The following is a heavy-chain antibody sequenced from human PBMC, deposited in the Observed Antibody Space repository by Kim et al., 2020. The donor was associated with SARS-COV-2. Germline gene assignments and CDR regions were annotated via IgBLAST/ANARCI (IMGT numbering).Heavy chain of an antibody. D-gene: IGHD6-19*01. CDR3: ARGYSSGWYGFDY. V-gene: IGHV4-59*13. CDR2: IYYSGST. J-gene: IGHJ4*02. Sequence: SETLSLTCTVSGGSISSYYWSWIRQPPGKGLEWIGYIYYSGSTNYNPSLKSRVTISVDTSKNQFSLKLSSVTAADTAVYYCARGYSSGWYGFDYWGQGTLVTVSS. CDR1: GGSISSYY.